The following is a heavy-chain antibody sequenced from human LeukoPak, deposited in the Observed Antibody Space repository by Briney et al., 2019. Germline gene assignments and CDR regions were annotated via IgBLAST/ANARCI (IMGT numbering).Heavy chain of an antibody. CDR3: ASKSIAAAGPHAFDI. CDR2: IYSGGST. V-gene: IGHV3-53*01. D-gene: IGHD6-13*01. Sequence: GGSLRLSCAASGFTVSSNYMSWVRQAPGKGLEWVSVIYSGGSTYYADSVKGRFTISRDNSKNTLYLQMNSLRAEDTAVYYCASKSIAAAGPHAFDIWGQGTMVTVSS. CDR1: GFTVSSNY. J-gene: IGHJ3*02.